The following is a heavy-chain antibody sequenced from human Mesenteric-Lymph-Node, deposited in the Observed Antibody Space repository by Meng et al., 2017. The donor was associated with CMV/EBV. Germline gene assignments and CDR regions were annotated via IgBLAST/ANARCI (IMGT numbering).Heavy chain of an antibody. Sequence: GGSLRLSCTASGFTFSSYSMNWVRQAPGRGLEWVSGISGSGASTYYADSVKGRFTISRDNSKNTVYLQMNSLRAEDTALYYCAKDFMYSRSSGDYWGQGTLVTVSS. V-gene: IGHV3-23*01. D-gene: IGHD6-6*01. CDR3: AKDFMYSRSSGDY. CDR1: GFTFSSYS. J-gene: IGHJ4*02. CDR2: ISGSGAST.